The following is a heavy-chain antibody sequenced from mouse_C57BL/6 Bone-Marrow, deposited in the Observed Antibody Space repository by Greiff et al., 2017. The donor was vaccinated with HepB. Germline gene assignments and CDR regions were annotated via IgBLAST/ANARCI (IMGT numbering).Heavy chain of an antibody. CDR3: ARKKFNPLDY. CDR1: GYSFTSYW. CDR2: IYPGSGST. V-gene: IGHV1-55*01. J-gene: IGHJ2*01. Sequence: VQLQQPGAELVKPGASVKMSCKASGYSFTSYWITWVKLRPGQGLEWIGDIYPGSGSTNYNEKFKSKATLTVDTSSSTAYMQLSSLTSEDSAVYYCARKKFNPLDYWGQGTTLTVSS.